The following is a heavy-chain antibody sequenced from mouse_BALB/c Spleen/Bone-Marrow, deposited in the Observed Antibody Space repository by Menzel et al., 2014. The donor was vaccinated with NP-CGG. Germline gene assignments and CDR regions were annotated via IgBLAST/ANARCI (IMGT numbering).Heavy chain of an antibody. CDR3: ARRSDYGYFDY. J-gene: IGHJ2*01. CDR1: GFTFSNYG. CDR2: INSGGRYA. V-gene: IGHV5-6*02. D-gene: IGHD2-4*01. Sequence: EVKLMESGRDLVKPGGSLKLSCAASGFTFSNYGMSWVRQTPDKRLEWVATINSGGRYAFYPDSVRGRFTISRDNAKNTLYLQMSSLKSEDTAMYYCARRSDYGYFDYWGQGTTLTVSS.